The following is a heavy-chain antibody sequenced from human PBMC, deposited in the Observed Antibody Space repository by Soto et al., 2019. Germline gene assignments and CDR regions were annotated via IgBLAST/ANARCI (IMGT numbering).Heavy chain of an antibody. J-gene: IGHJ6*03. Sequence: SETLSLTCAVYGGSFSGYYWSWIRQPPGKGLEWIGEINHSGSTNYNPSLKSRVTISVDTSKNQFSLKLSSVTAADTAVYYCARIDRDIVVVVAATRPYYYYYMDVWGKGTTVTVSS. V-gene: IGHV4-34*01. CDR1: GGSFSGYY. D-gene: IGHD2-15*01. CDR3: ARIDRDIVVVVAATRPYYYYYMDV. CDR2: INHSGST.